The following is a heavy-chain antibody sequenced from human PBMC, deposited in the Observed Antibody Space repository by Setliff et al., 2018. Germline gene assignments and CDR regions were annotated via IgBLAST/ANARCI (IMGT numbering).Heavy chain of an antibody. CDR3: ARGGSPDCDNTSCRYGDYVY. CDR2: INPRAGTT. V-gene: IGHV1-46*03. D-gene: IGHD2-2*01. J-gene: IGHJ4*02. Sequence: ASVKVSCKASGYTFTNYYINWVRQAPGLGLEWMGTINPRAGTTGYAQKFQGRVTMTRDTSTRTVYMELSSLRSEDTAVYYCARGGSPDCDNTSCRYGDYVYWGLGALVTVSS. CDR1: GYTFTNYY.